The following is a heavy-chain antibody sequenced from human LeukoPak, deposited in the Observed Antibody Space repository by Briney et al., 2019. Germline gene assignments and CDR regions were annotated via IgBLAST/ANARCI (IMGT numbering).Heavy chain of an antibody. CDR1: GYTFTGYY. Sequence: ASVKVSCKASGYTFTGYYMHWVRQAPGQGLEWMGLINPNSGGTNYAQKFQGRVTMTRDTSISTAYMELSRLRSDDTAVYYCARDSFGIWFGELSFYYYMDVWGKGTTVTVSS. CDR3: ARDSFGIWFGELSFYYYMDV. CDR2: INPNSGGT. V-gene: IGHV1-2*02. D-gene: IGHD3-10*01. J-gene: IGHJ6*03.